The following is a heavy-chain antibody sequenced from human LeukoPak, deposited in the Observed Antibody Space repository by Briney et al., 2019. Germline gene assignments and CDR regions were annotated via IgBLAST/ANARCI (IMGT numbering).Heavy chain of an antibody. D-gene: IGHD3-22*01. Sequence: PGRSLRLSCAASGFTFSSYGMHWVRQAPGKGLEWGAVIWYDGSNKYYADSVKGRFTISRDNSKNTLYLQMNSLGAEDTAVYYCARPHDSSGYYHYWFDYWGQGTLVTVSS. J-gene: IGHJ4*02. CDR3: ARPHDSSGYYHYWFDY. V-gene: IGHV3-33*01. CDR2: IWYDGSNK. CDR1: GFTFSSYG.